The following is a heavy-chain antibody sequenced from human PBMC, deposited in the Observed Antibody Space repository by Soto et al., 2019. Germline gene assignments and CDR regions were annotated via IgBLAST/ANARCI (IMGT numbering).Heavy chain of an antibody. CDR2: IYHSGSS. V-gene: IGHV4-30-2*01. J-gene: IGHJ4*02. CDR1: GGSISSAGYS. Sequence: QLQLQESGSGLVKPSQTLSLTCGVSGGSISSAGYSWSWLRQPPGKGLEWIGYIYHSGSSYYNPSLQSRLTISVDRSKNQFALRMRSVTAADTAIYYCARQNRRGDYDIGGNYFRRGGDFDYWGQGTLVTVSS. D-gene: IGHD3-22*01. CDR3: ARQNRRGDYDIGGNYFRRGGDFDY.